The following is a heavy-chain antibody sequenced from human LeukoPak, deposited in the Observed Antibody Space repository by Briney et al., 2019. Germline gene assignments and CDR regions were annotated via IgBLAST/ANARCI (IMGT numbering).Heavy chain of an antibody. CDR1: GGSISSSSYY. CDR2: IYYSGST. CDR3: ARPQYDRYNWNYLGDAFDI. Sequence: SETLSLTCTVSGGSISSSSYYWGWIRQPPGKGLEWIGSIYYSGSTYYNPSLKSRVTISVDTSKNQFSLKLSSVTAADTAVYYCARPQYDRYNWNYLGDAFDIWGQGTMVTVSS. V-gene: IGHV4-39*01. J-gene: IGHJ3*02. D-gene: IGHD1-7*01.